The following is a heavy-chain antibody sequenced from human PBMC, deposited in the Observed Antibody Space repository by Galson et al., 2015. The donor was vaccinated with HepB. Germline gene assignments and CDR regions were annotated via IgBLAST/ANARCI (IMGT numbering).Heavy chain of an antibody. D-gene: IGHD2-2*01. J-gene: IGHJ3*02. CDR2: IDWDDDK. CDR1: GFSLRTTGMC. V-gene: IGHV2-70*11. Sequence: PALVKPTQTLTLTCTFSGFSLRTTGMCVSWIRQPPGKALEWLARIDWDDDKYYSTSLKTRLTITKDTSKNHVVLTMTNIDPVDTATYYCARIRVGPGSPSTFDIWGQGTKVTVSS. CDR3: ARIRVGPGSPSTFDI.